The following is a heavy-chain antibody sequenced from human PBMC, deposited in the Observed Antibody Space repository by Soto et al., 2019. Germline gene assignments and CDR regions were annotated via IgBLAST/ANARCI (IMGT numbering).Heavy chain of an antibody. CDR3: ARWDYYGSATPRGAFDI. CDR2: IYSGGST. Sequence: GGSLRLSCAASGFTVSSNYMSWVRQAPGKGLEWVSVIYSGGSTYYADSVKGRFTISRDNSKNTLYLQMNSLRAEDTAVYCCARWDYYGSATPRGAFDIWGQGTMVTVSS. J-gene: IGHJ3*02. D-gene: IGHD3-10*01. V-gene: IGHV3-66*01. CDR1: GFTVSSNY.